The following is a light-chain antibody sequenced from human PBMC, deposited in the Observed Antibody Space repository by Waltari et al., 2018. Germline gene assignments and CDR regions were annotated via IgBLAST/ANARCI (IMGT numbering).Light chain of an antibody. CDR1: LSIVRN. J-gene: IGKJ2*01. Sequence: EVLMTQSPRTLSVSPGERATLSCRASLSIVRNLAWYQQETGQAPRLLIYCASTRATDFPYRFSGSGSETEFTLTISNLQSEDFAVYYCQQYNNWRTFGQGTKLEIK. CDR3: QQYNNWRT. V-gene: IGKV3-15*01. CDR2: CAS.